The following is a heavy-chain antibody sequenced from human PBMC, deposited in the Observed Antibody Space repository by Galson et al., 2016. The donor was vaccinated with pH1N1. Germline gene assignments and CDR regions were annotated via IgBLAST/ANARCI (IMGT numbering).Heavy chain of an antibody. J-gene: IGHJ4*02. V-gene: IGHV3-23*01. Sequence: LRLSCSASGFAFSTYGMYWVRQAQGKGLVWVSAIGASGATTYYADSVKGRFTSSRDNSKNMMYLQMDSLKAEDAALYYCAKLPGADIWYVYWGQGIHVTVSS. D-gene: IGHD6-13*01. CDR1: GFAFSTYG. CDR3: AKLPGADIWYVY. CDR2: IGASGATT.